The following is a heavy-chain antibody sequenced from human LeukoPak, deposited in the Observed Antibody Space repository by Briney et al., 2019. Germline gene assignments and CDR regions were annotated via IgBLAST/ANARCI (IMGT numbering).Heavy chain of an antibody. J-gene: IGHJ5*02. CDR1: GFTFSSYG. V-gene: IGHV3-30*02. D-gene: IGHD3-22*01. CDR2: IRYDGSNK. CDR3: AKDDSSGFNWFDP. Sequence: PGGSLRLSCAASGFTFSSYGMHWVRQAPGKGLEWVAFIRYDGSNKYYADSVKGRFTISRDNSKNTLYPQMNSLRAEDTAVYYCAKDDSSGFNWFDPWGQGTLVTVSS.